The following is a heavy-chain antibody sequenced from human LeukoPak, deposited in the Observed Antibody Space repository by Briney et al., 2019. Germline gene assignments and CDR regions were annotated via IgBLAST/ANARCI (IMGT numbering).Heavy chain of an antibody. CDR1: GGSFSGYY. J-gene: IGHJ4*02. CDR2: INHSGST. V-gene: IGHV4-34*01. D-gene: IGHD1-26*01. Sequence: SETLSLTCAVYGGSFSGYYWSWIRQPPGKGLEWIGEINHSGSTNYNPSLESRVTISVDTSKNQFSLKLSSVTAADTAVYYCARLSVGARGSIDYWGQGTLVTVSS. CDR3: ARLSVGARGSIDY.